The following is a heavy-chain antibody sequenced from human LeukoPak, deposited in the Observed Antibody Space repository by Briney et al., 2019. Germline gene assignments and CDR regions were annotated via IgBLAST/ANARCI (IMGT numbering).Heavy chain of an antibody. CDR2: INWNGGST. Sequence: GGSLRLSCAASGFTFSRHWMTWVRQAPGKGLEWVSGINWNGGSTGYADSVKGRFTISRDNAKNSLYLQMNSLRAEDTALYYCARDLGIAVAGTFWFDPWGQGTLVTVSS. J-gene: IGHJ5*02. D-gene: IGHD6-19*01. CDR1: GFTFSRHW. CDR3: ARDLGIAVAGTFWFDP. V-gene: IGHV3-20*04.